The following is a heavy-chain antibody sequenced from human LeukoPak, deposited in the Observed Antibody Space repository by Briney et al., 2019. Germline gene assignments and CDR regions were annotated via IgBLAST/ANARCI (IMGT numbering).Heavy chain of an antibody. V-gene: IGHV3-20*04. CDR1: GFTFVDYG. J-gene: IGHJ4*02. D-gene: IGHD3-3*02. Sequence: RSGGSLRLSCATSGFTFVDYGLSWVRRAPGKGLEWLCAINYNGAITDADSVKGRFTISRDNAKNSLYLRTDSLRAEDTALYYCARDRLGPSFSVSHFDLWGQGTLVTVSS. CDR3: ARDRLGPSFSVSHFDL. CDR2: INYNGAIT.